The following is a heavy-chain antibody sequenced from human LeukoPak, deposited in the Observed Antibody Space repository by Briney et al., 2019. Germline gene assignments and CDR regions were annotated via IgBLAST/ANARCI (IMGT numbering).Heavy chain of an antibody. CDR1: GGSISSSSYY. D-gene: IGHD6-13*01. J-gene: IGHJ4*02. Sequence: SETLSLTCTVSGGSISSSSYYWSWIRQPPGKGLEWIGYIYYSGSTNYNPSLKSRVTISVDTSKNQFSLKLSSVTAADTAVYYCARGGIYRYSSSWGAIDYWGQGTLVTVSS. CDR3: ARGGIYRYSSSWGAIDY. CDR2: IYYSGST. V-gene: IGHV4-61*01.